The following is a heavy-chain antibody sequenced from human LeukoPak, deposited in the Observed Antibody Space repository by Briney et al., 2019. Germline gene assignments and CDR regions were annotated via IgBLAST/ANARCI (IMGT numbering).Heavy chain of an antibody. CDR2: INPNSGGT. Sequence: ASVKVSCKASGYTFSDYYIHWVRQAPGQGLEWVGWINPNSGGTDSAQRLQGRVTMTRDTSISATYMELRTLTSDDTAVYYCARGTRGSYSSIHDWGQGTLVTVSS. D-gene: IGHD1-26*01. CDR1: GYTFSDYY. J-gene: IGHJ4*02. V-gene: IGHV1-2*02. CDR3: ARGTRGSYSSIHD.